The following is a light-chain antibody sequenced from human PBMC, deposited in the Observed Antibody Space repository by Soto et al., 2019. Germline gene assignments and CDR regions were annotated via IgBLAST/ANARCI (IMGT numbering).Light chain of an antibody. CDR1: QSVGGTF. CDR2: GAS. V-gene: IGKV3-20*01. J-gene: IGKJ1*01. CDR3: QQYGGSPRT. Sequence: EIVLTQSPGTLSLSPGEGVTLSCRASQSVGGTFLAWYQQKGGQAPRLLIHGASNRATGIPDRFSGSGSGTDFSHSINRLEPEDFAVYYCQQYGGSPRTFGRGTKVEVK.